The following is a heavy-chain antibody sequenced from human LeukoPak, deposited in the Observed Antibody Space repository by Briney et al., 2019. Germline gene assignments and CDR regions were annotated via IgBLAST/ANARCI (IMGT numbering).Heavy chain of an antibody. D-gene: IGHD3-10*01. Sequence: SVQFSCQASGGTFSSYAISWVRRAPGRRRVWMGRIIHILGIANYAQKFQGRVTITADKSTSTVYMELSSLRSEDTAVYYCARDHLRDYGSGSYYTVDWGQGTLVTVSS. V-gene: IGHV1-69*04. CDR1: GGTFSSYA. CDR2: IIHILGIA. J-gene: IGHJ4*02. CDR3: ARDHLRDYGSGSYYTVD.